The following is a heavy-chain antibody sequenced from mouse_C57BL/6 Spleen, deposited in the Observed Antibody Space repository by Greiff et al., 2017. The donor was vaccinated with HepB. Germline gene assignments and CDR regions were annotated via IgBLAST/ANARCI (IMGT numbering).Heavy chain of an antibody. CDR1: GFSLTSYG. CDR2: IWSDGST. V-gene: IGHV2-6-1*01. J-gene: IGHJ4*01. Sequence: VKLVESGPGLVAPSQSLSITCTVSGFSLTSYGVHWVRQPPGKGLEWLVVIWSDGSTTYNSALKSRLSISKDNSNSQVFLKMNSLHTDDTAMYYCARQHYYGSNYAMDYWGQGTSVTVSS. D-gene: IGHD1-1*01. CDR3: ARQHYYGSNYAMDY.